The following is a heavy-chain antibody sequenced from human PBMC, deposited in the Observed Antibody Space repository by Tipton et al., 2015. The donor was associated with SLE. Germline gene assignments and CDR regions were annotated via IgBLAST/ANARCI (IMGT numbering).Heavy chain of an antibody. CDR3: ARDLVTTSYYFDY. V-gene: IGHV3-21*04. J-gene: IGHJ4*02. CDR1: GFTFNTYS. D-gene: IGHD4-17*01. Sequence: SLRLSCVASGFTFNTYSMNWVRQAPGKGLEWVSSISTSSYYIYYADSVKGRFTISRDNAKNSLYLQMNSLRAEDTALYYCARDLVTTSYYFDYWGQGTLVTVSS. CDR2: ISTSSYYI.